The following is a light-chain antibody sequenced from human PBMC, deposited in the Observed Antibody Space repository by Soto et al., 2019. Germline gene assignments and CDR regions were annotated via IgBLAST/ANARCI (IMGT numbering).Light chain of an antibody. Sequence: EIVLTQSPGTLSLSPGERATLSCRASQSVSSSYLAWYQQKPGQAPRLLIYGASSRATGIPDRFSGSGSGQEFTLTISRLEPEDFAVYYCQQYGSSPWTFGQGTKVEIK. V-gene: IGKV3-20*01. CDR2: GAS. CDR3: QQYGSSPWT. CDR1: QSVSSSY. J-gene: IGKJ1*01.